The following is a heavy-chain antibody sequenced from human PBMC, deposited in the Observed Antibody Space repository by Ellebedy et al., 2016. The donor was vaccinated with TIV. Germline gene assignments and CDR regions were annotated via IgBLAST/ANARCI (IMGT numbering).Heavy chain of an antibody. J-gene: IGHJ6*02. CDR1: RYTFTSYY. Sequence: ASVKVSXKASRYTFTSYYMHWGLQAPGQGLEWMGIINPSSGITNYAQKFQGRVTMTRDTSTSTVYMELSSLRSEDTAVYYWARRSGLYYYYDMDVWGQGTTVTVSS. D-gene: IGHD1-26*01. CDR3: ARRSGLYYYYDMDV. V-gene: IGHV1-46*01. CDR2: INPSSGIT.